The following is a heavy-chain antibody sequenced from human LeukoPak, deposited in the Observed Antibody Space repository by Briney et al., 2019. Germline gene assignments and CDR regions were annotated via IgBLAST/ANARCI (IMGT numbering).Heavy chain of an antibody. D-gene: IGHD4-17*01. Sequence: GESLKISCKGSGDSFSNYWFGWVRQMPGKGLEWMGIIYPGDSDTRYSQSFQGQVTISADKSISTAYLQWSSLKASDTAMYYCARRSSPVTELDDYWGQGTLVTVSS. CDR3: ARRSSPVTELDDY. CDR1: GDSFSNYW. J-gene: IGHJ4*02. CDR2: IYPGDSDT. V-gene: IGHV5-51*01.